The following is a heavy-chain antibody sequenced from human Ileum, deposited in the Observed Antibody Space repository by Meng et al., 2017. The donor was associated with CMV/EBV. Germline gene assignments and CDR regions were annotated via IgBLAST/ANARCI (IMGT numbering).Heavy chain of an antibody. V-gene: IGHV3-72*01. Sequence: SGFTFSDYYMDWVRKAPGKGLEWVGRTRTKANNYTTEYAASVKGRCTISRDDSKDSFYLQMNSLKPEDTAFYYCAASGYCRSRSCDAWGQGTLVTVSS. CDR2: TRTKANNYTT. CDR1: GFTFSDYY. D-gene: IGHD2-15*01. CDR3: AASGYCRSRSCDA. J-gene: IGHJ5*02.